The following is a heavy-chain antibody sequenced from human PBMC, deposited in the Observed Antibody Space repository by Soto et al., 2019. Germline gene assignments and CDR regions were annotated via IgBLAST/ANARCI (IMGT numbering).Heavy chain of an antibody. CDR1: GYTLSDYY. V-gene: IGHV1-2*02. Sequence: QVQLVQSGAEVKKPGASVTVSCKASGYTLSDYYIQWVRQAPGQGLEWMGGVNPNSGDPNYAQKVQGRVTMPRDTSINTAYMELRWQRSEFTAVYYCTREGGCIAAGGAGNDAFDIWGQGTKVTVSS. J-gene: IGHJ3*02. CDR2: VNPNSGDP. D-gene: IGHD6-13*01. CDR3: TREGGCIAAGGAGNDAFDI.